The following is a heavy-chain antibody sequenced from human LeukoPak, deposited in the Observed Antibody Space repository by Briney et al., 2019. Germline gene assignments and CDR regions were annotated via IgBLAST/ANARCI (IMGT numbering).Heavy chain of an antibody. CDR1: GFTFSSYS. CDR3: ARGEGSSATGAFDI. D-gene: IGHD2-2*01. Sequence: GGSLRLSCAASGFTFSSYSMNWVRQAPGKGLEWVSSISSSSSYIYYADSVKGRFTISRDNAKNSLYLQMNSLRAEDTAVYYCARGEGSSATGAFDIWGQGTMVTVST. V-gene: IGHV3-21*01. CDR2: ISSSSSYI. J-gene: IGHJ3*02.